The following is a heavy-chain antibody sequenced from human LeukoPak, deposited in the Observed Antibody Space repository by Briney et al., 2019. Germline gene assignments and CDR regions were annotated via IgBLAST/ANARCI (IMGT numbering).Heavy chain of an antibody. Sequence: SETLSLTCTVSGGSISSGSYYWSWIRQPAGKGLEWIGRIYTSGSTNYNPSLKSRVTISGDTSKNQFSLKLSSVTAADTAVYYCARSGGGSSYGGFDYWGQGTLVTVSS. CDR2: IYTSGST. V-gene: IGHV4-61*02. D-gene: IGHD5-18*01. CDR1: GGSISSGSYY. J-gene: IGHJ4*02. CDR3: ARSGGGSSYGGFDY.